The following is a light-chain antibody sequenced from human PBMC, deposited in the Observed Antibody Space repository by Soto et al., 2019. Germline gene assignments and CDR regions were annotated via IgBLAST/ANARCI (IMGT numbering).Light chain of an antibody. CDR3: QQDYNLPRT. V-gene: IGKV3D-7*01. Sequence: EIVMTQSQVTLSVSPGERATLSCRASQSVRSTYLAWDQQKPGQAPRLLIFGVSNRAAGIPARFSGSGSGTEFTLTISSLQPEDFAVYYCQQDYNLPRTFGQGTKVDIK. J-gene: IGKJ1*01. CDR2: GVS. CDR1: QSVRSTY.